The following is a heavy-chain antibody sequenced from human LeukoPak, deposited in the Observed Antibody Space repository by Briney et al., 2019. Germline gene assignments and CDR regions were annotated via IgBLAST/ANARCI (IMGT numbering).Heavy chain of an antibody. J-gene: IGHJ5*02. CDR1: GDSVSSNSVT. CDR3: ARRLTQYDCFDP. Sequence: SQTVPLTCAISGDSVSSNSVTWNWIRQSPSRGLEWLGRTYYRSTWYNDYAVSVRGRITVNPDTSKNQSSLHLNSVTPEDTAVYYCARRLTQYDCFDPWGQGILVTVSS. CDR2: TYYRSTWYN. V-gene: IGHV6-1*01. D-gene: IGHD2-2*01.